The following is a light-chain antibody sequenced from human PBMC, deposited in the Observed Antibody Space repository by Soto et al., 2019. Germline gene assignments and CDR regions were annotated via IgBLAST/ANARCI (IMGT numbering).Light chain of an antibody. CDR3: SSYTGSSTLV. CDR2: DVS. J-gene: IGLJ3*02. Sequence: QSVLTQPASVSGSPGQSITISCTGTSSDVGGYNYVSWYQHHPGKAPKLMIYDVSNRPSGVSDRFSGSKSGNTASLTISGLQTEDEADYYCSSYTGSSTLVSGGGTKLTVL. V-gene: IGLV2-14*03. CDR1: SSDVGGYNY.